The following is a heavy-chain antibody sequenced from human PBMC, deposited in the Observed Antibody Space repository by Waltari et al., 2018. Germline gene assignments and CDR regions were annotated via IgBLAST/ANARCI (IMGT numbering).Heavy chain of an antibody. V-gene: IGHV1-69*05. D-gene: IGHD2-15*01. J-gene: IGHJ3*02. CDR3: ARAMGYCSGGSCYSSDAFDI. CDR2: IIPIFGTA. Sequence: QVQLVQSGAEVKKHGSSVKVSCKASGGTFSSYAISWVRQAPGQGLEWMGGIIPIFGTANYAQKFQGRVTITTDESTSTAYMELSSLRSEDTAVYYCARAMGYCSGGSCYSSDAFDIWGQGTMVTVSS. CDR1: GGTFSSYA.